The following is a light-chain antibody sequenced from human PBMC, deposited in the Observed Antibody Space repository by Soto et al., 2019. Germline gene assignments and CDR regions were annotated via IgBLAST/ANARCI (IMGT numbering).Light chain of an antibody. CDR3: QQRSNWPPLT. CDR2: DAS. V-gene: IGKV3-11*01. CDR1: QSVSSY. Sequence: EIVLTQSPATLSFSSGETATLSFRASQSVSSYLAWYQQKPGQAPRLLIYDASNRATGIPARFSGSGSGTDFTLTISSLEPEDFAVYYCQQRSNWPPLTFGGGTKVDIK. J-gene: IGKJ4*01.